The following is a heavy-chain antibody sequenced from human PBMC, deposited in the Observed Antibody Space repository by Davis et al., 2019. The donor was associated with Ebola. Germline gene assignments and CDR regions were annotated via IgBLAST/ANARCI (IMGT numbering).Heavy chain of an antibody. CDR2: ISAYNGNT. Sequence: AASVKVSCKASGYSFTDDGISWVRQAPGQGLEWMGWISAYNGNTNYAQKLQGRVTMTTDTSTSTAYMELRSLRSDDTAVYYCARGRAMVRGDHNDYWGQGTLVTVSS. CDR1: GYSFTDDG. J-gene: IGHJ4*02. CDR3: ARGRAMVRGDHNDY. V-gene: IGHV1-18*01. D-gene: IGHD3-10*01.